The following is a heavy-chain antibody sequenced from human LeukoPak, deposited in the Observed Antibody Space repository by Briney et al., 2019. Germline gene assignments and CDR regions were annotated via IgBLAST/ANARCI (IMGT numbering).Heavy chain of an antibody. J-gene: IGHJ4*02. V-gene: IGHV3-23*01. CDR1: GFTFSSYA. Sequence: GGSLRLSCAASGFTFSSYAMSWVRQAPGKGLEWGSSISGSGISTYYSDSVKGRFTISRDNSKNTLYLQMNSLRAEDTAVYYCAKGDNDILTGYYTSFDYWGQGTLVTVSS. CDR2: ISGSGIST. CDR3: AKGDNDILTGYYTSFDY. D-gene: IGHD3-9*01.